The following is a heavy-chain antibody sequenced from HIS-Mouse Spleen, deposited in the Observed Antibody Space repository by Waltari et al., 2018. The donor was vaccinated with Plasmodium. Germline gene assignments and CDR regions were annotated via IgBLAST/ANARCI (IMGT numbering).Heavy chain of an antibody. D-gene: IGHD6-13*01. J-gene: IGHJ3*02. Sequence: EVQLVESGGGLVQPGGSLRLSCAASGFTFSSYWMHWVRQAPGKGLVWVSRSNRDGSSTRYADSVKGRFTISRDNAKNTLYLQMNSLRAEDTAVYYCARTIAAAGTGDAFDMWGQGTMVTVSS. CDR2: SNRDGSST. CDR3: ARTIAAAGTGDAFDM. CDR1: GFTFSSYW. V-gene: IGHV3-74*01.